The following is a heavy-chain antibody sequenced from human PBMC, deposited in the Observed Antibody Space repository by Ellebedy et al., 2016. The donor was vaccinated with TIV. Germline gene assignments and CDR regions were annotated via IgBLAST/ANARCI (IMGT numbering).Heavy chain of an antibody. CDR3: ASSDDFRSVHNWFDP. D-gene: IGHD3-3*01. CDR1: GYTFTSYG. CDR2: ISAYNGNT. V-gene: IGHV1-18*01. Sequence: ASVKVSXKASGYTFTSYGISWVRQAPGQGLEWMGWISAYNGNTNYAQKLQGRVTMTTDTSTSTAYMELRSLRSEDTAVYYCASSDDFRSVHNWFDPWGQGTLVTVSS. J-gene: IGHJ5*02.